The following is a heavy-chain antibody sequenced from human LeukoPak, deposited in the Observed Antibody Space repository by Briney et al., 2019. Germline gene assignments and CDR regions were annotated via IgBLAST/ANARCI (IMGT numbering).Heavy chain of an antibody. Sequence: GGSLRLSCAASGFTFSGYWMSWVRQAPGKGLEWVANIKQDGSEKYYVDSVKGRFTISRDNAKNSLYLQMNSLRAEDTAVYYCARKELFSGTVDYWGQGTLVTVSS. D-gene: IGHD3-10*01. J-gene: IGHJ4*02. CDR1: GFTFSGYW. CDR2: IKQDGSEK. V-gene: IGHV3-7*01. CDR3: ARKELFSGTVDY.